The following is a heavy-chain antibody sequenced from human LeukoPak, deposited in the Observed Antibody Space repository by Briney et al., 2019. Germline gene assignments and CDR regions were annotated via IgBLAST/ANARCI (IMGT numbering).Heavy chain of an antibody. CDR3: VWNSIAAAGFDY. V-gene: IGHV3-7*01. J-gene: IGHJ4*02. CDR1: GFTFSCYC. CDR2: ITEDGSEN. D-gene: IGHD6-13*01. Sequence: GGSLRLSCPVSGFTFSCYCMRWVRQAPGRGLGWVADITEDGSENYYVDCVKGRFTISRDNAKNSLYLQMNSLRAEDTAVYYCVWNSIAAAGFDYWGQGTLVTVSS.